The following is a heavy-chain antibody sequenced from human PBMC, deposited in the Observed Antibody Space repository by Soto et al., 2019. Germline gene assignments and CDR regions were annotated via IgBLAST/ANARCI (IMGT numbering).Heavy chain of an antibody. CDR2: TYHTGCT. J-gene: IGHJ4*02. CDR3: ARIGNPDASLYFDY. Sequence: QVQLQESGPGLVKPSQTLSLTCTVSGGSISIGVYYWNWIRQPPGKGLEWIGYTYHTGCTYYNPSLESRVTISVDPSKNQFSLKLSSLTAADTAVYYCARIGNPDASLYFDYWGQGTLVTVSS. D-gene: IGHD2-2*01. CDR1: GGSISIGVYY. V-gene: IGHV4-31*03.